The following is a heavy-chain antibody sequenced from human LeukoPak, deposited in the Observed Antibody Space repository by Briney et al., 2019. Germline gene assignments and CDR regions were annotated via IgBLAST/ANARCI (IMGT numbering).Heavy chain of an antibody. D-gene: IGHD2-15*01. CDR2: ISHDGTTT. Sequence: GGSLRLSCVASGFTFSDYWMHWVRQAPGKGLVWVSRISHDGTTTTYADSVKGRFTISRDNAKNTVYLQMNSLRPDDTGVYYCARDKAGYCGGGSCPWGQGTLVTVSS. V-gene: IGHV3-74*03. CDR3: ARDKAGYCGGGSCP. J-gene: IGHJ5*02. CDR1: GFTFSDYW.